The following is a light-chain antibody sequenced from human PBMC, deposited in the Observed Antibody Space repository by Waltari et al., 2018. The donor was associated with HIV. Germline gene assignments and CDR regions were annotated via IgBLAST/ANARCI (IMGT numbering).Light chain of an antibody. CDR1: QNIGTF. Sequence: EIVLTQSPATLSASPGERATLSCRASQNIGTFLAWYQQTPCQPPRLLSHAASTRATDIPARFSGSGSVAQFTLTISSLQSEDFASYYCQQYSTFPSFGQGTNVEIK. CDR2: AAS. V-gene: IGKV3-15*01. J-gene: IGKJ1*01. CDR3: QQYSTFPS.